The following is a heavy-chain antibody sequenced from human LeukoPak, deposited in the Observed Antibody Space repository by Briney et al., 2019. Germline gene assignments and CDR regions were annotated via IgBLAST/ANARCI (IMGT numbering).Heavy chain of an antibody. Sequence: SETLSLTCTVSGGSIGSGNCYWSWIRQPPGKGLEWIAYMYYSGSTYYNPSLKSRVTMSADTSKNQLSLKLSSVTAADTAVYYCARPYYYDSRIDPWGQGILVTVSS. J-gene: IGHJ5*02. CDR2: MYYSGST. CDR1: GGSIGSGNCY. V-gene: IGHV4-30-4*01. D-gene: IGHD3-22*01. CDR3: ARPYYYDSRIDP.